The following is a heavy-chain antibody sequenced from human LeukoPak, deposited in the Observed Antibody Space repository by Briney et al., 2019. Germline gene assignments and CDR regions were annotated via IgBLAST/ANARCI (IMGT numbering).Heavy chain of an antibody. Sequence: SSETLSLTCIVSGDSISNYYWSWIRQPPGKGLEWIGFIYYSGKTNYNNPSLKNRVTISVDTSKNHLSLKLSSVTAADTAVYYCAREGSHYYYMDVWGTGTTVTVSS. CDR3: AREGSHYYYMDV. CDR2: IYYSGKT. CDR1: GDSISNYY. V-gene: IGHV4-59*01. J-gene: IGHJ6*03.